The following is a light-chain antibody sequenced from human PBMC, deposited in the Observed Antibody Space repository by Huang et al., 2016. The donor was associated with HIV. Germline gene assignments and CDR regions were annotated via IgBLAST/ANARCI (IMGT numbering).Light chain of an antibody. J-gene: IGKJ2*01. CDR3: QQYNNWPPMYT. CDR1: QSVGSD. V-gene: IGKV3-15*01. CDR2: GAS. Sequence: EIVMTQSPTTLSVSPGERATLSCRASQSVGSDLAWYQQKPGQAPRLLIYGASTTATGIPARFSGSGSETEFTLTISSLQSEDFAVYDCQQYNNWPPMYTFGQGTKLEIK.